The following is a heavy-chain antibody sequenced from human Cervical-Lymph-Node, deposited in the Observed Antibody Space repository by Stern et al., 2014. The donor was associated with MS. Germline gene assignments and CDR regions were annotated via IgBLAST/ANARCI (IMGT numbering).Heavy chain of an antibody. CDR3: ARHVYGMDV. V-gene: IGHV5-51*01. CDR1: GYNFNTYW. J-gene: IGHJ6*02. CDR2: IYPGDSET. Sequence: EMQLVESGAEVKKPGESLKISCKVFGYNFNTYWIAWVRQMPGKGLEWMGIIYPGDSETRYSPSFQGQVTFSVDKSISTAYLQWSTLKASDTAIYYCARHVYGMDVWGQGTTVTVSS.